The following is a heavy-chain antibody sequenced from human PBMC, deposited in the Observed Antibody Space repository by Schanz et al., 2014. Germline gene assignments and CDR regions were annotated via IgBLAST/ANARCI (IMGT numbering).Heavy chain of an antibody. V-gene: IGHV3-23*04. Sequence: EEQLVESGGGLVQPGGSLRLSCAASGFTFSSYSMNWVRQARGKGLEWVSAISGSGGSTYYADSVKGRFTISRDNSKNTLYLQMNSLRAEDTAVYYCARDRRNADLDYWGQGTLVTVSS. D-gene: IGHD1-1*01. CDR3: ARDRRNADLDY. CDR1: GFTFSSYS. CDR2: ISGSGGST. J-gene: IGHJ4*02.